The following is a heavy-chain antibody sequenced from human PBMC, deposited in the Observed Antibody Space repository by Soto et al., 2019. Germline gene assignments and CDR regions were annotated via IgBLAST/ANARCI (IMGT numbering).Heavy chain of an antibody. CDR1: GGSISSTHW. CDR3: ARVVLSITRGAFDA. J-gene: IGHJ3*01. V-gene: IGHV4-4*02. D-gene: IGHD1-20*01. CDR2: ISHSGTS. Sequence: QVQLQESGPGLVKPSGTLSLTCAVSGGSISSTHWWTWVRQSPGKGLEYIGEISHSGTSNSNPSLKSRVTLSVDKSKNHFSLTLTSVTAAATSVYYCARVVLSITRGAFDAWGPGTPVTVSS.